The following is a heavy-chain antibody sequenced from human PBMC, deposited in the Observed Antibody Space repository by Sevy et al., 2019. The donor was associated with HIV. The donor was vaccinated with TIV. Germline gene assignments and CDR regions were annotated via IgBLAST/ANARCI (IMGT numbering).Heavy chain of an antibody. CDR3: ARVDRGGSSWYFDY. CDR2: INPNSGGT. D-gene: IGHD1-26*01. V-gene: IGHV1-2*02. J-gene: IGHJ4*02. CDR1: GYTFTGYY. Sequence: ASVKVSCKASGYTFTGYYMHWVRQAPGQGLEWMGWINPNSGGTNYAQKFQGRVTMTRDTSISTAYMELSRLRSDDTAVYYCARVDRGGSSWYFDYWGQGTLVTVSS.